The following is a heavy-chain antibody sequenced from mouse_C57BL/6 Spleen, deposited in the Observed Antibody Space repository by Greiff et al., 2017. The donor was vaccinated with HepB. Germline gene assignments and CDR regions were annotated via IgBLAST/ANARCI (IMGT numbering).Heavy chain of an antibody. J-gene: IGHJ4*01. D-gene: IGHD3-2*02. CDR2: INPNNGGT. CDR1: GYTFTDYN. Sequence: EVKLQQSGPELVKPGASVKMSCKASGYTFTDYNMHWVKQSHGKSLEWIGYINPNNGGTSYNQKFKGKATLTVNKSSSTAYMELRSLTSEDSAVYYCAREGGQLRPRGNAMDYWGQGTSVTVSS. V-gene: IGHV1-22*01. CDR3: AREGGQLRPRGNAMDY.